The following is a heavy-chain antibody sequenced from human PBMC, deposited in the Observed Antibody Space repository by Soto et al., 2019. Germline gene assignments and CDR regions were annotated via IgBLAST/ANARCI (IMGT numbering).Heavy chain of an antibody. J-gene: IGHJ4*02. CDR2: IGTAGDT. Sequence: GGSLRLSCAASGFTFSGSDMHWVRQPTGKGLEWVSSIGTAGDTYYAVSVKGRFTISRDNAKNSLSLQMNSLRAGDMAVYFCAKSQEIGTHFFDSWGQGTQVTVSS. D-gene: IGHD6-13*01. CDR3: AKSQEIGTHFFDS. CDR1: GFTFSGSD. V-gene: IGHV3-13*01.